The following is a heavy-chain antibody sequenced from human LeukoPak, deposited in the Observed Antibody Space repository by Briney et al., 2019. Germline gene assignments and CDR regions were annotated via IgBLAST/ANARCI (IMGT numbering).Heavy chain of an antibody. D-gene: IGHD3-10*01. Sequence: GGSLRLSCSASGFTFSSFEMNWVRQAPGKGLEWVSYISNSGSTIYYADSVKGRFTISRDNAKKSLYLQMNSLRAEDTAVYYCAREAHGSGIDYWGQGALVTVSS. CDR1: GFTFSSFE. J-gene: IGHJ4*02. CDR3: AREAHGSGIDY. V-gene: IGHV3-48*03. CDR2: ISNSGSTI.